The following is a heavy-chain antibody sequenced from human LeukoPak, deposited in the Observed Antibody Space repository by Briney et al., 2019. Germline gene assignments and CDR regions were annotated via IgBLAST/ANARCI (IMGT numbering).Heavy chain of an antibody. CDR1: GGSFSGYY. Sequence: ETLSLTCAVYGGSFSGYYWSWIRQPPGKGLEWIGEINHGGTTNYNPSLNSRVTISVDTSKNQFSLKLHSVTAADTAVNFCARAPSAPGYFDFWGQGTLVTVSS. J-gene: IGHJ4*02. CDR3: ARAPSAPGYFDF. CDR2: INHGGTT. V-gene: IGHV4-34*01. D-gene: IGHD6-13*01.